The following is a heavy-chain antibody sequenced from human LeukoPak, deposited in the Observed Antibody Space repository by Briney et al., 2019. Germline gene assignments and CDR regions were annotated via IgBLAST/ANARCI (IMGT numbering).Heavy chain of an antibody. CDR1: GDSISRYY. CDR2: IYNGGII. V-gene: IGHV4-4*07. J-gene: IGHJ5*02. CDR3: ARDSGTTGEVKFDP. Sequence: SETLSLTCTVPGDSISRYYWSWIRQPAGEGLEWIGRIYNGGIITYNPSLKSRVTMSIDTSNNQFSLRLRVVTAADTAVYYCARDSGTTGEVKFDPWGQGTLVTVSS. D-gene: IGHD3-10*01.